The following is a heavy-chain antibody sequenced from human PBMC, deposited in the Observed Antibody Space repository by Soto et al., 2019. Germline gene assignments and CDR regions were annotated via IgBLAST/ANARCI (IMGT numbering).Heavy chain of an antibody. CDR3: AKDRRAGGNYGFYSDF. CDR2: SSATGAGT. J-gene: IGHJ4*02. V-gene: IGHV3-23*01. D-gene: IGHD1-7*01. CDR1: GFTFSSYG. Sequence: EVQLLESGGGLVKPGGSLRLSCAASGFTFSSYGMTWVRQAPGKGLEWVSFSSATGAGTYYADSVKGRFTISRDNSKNTLYLQMTSLRADDTAVYYCAKDRRAGGNYGFYSDFWGQGALVIVSP.